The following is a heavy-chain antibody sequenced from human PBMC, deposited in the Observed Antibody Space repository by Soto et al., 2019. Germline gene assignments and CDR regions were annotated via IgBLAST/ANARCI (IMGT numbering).Heavy chain of an antibody. J-gene: IGHJ6*02. CDR3: AIRYSYGVYGMDV. CDR2: IDPSDSYT. CDR1: GYSFTSYW. D-gene: IGHD5-18*01. Sequence: GESLKISCKGSGYSFTSYWISWVRQMPGKGLGRMGRIDPSDSYTNYSPSFQGHVTISADKSISTAYLQWSSLKASDTAMYYCAIRYSYGVYGMDVWGQGTTVTVSS. V-gene: IGHV5-10-1*01.